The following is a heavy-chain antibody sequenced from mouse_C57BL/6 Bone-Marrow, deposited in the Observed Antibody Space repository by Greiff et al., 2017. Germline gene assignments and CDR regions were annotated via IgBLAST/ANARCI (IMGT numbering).Heavy chain of an antibody. CDR1: GFTFSSYA. Sequence: EVKLMESGGGLVKPGGSLKLSCAASGFTFSSYAMSWVRQTPEKRLEWVATISDGGSYTYYPDNVKGRFTISRDNAKNNLYLQMSHLKSEDTAMYYGARDGYFLFAYWGQGTLVTVSA. J-gene: IGHJ3*01. CDR3: ARDGYFLFAY. D-gene: IGHD2-3*01. V-gene: IGHV5-4*03. CDR2: ISDGGSYT.